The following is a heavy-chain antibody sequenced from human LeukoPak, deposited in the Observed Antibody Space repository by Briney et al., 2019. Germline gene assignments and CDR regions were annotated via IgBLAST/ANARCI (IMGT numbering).Heavy chain of an antibody. D-gene: IGHD6-19*01. Sequence: GGSLRLSCAASRFTFSSYGMHWVRQAPGKGLEWVALISYDGSNEYYADSVKGRFTISRDNSKNTLYLQMNSLRADDTAVYYCAKEPNRLVRYYYYGMDVWGQGTTVTVSS. CDR1: RFTFSSYG. CDR3: AKEPNRLVRYYYYGMDV. V-gene: IGHV3-30*18. J-gene: IGHJ6*02. CDR2: ISYDGSNE.